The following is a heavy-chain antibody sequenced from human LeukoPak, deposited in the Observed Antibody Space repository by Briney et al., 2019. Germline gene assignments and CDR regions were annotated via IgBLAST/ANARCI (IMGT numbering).Heavy chain of an antibody. CDR2: INHSGST. CDR3: ARGRGIAARGWFDP. D-gene: IGHD6-6*01. J-gene: IGHJ5*02. Sequence: SETLSLTCTVSGGSISGSSYYWGWIRQPPGKGLEWIGEINHSGSTNYNPSLKSRVTISVDTSKNQFSLKLSSVTAADTAVYSCARGRGIAARGWFDPWGQGTLVTVSS. V-gene: IGHV4-39*07. CDR1: GGSISGSSYY.